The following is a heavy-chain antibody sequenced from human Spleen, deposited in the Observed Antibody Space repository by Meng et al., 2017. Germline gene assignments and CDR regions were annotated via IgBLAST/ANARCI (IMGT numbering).Heavy chain of an antibody. CDR1: GFTFSNYE. CDR2: ISSSGNTI. Sequence: GESLKISCAASGFTFSNYEMNWVRQAPGKGLEWVSYISSSGNTIKYADSVRGRFTISRDNSKNTVYLQMNSLRPEDTAVYYCARENHVGLTWGDIDQWGQGILVTVSS. V-gene: IGHV3-48*03. J-gene: IGHJ4*02. D-gene: IGHD1-26*01. CDR3: ARENHVGLTWGDIDQ.